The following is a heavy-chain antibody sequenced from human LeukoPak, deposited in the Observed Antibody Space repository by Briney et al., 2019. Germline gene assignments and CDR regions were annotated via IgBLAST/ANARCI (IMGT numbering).Heavy chain of an antibody. Sequence: SETLSLTCTVSGGSISSYYWSWIRQPPGKGLEWIGYIYTSGSTNYNPSLKSRVTISVDTSKNQFSLKLSSVTAADTAVYYCARLGSSREEGRFDYWGQGTLVTVSS. CDR2: IYTSGST. D-gene: IGHD6-6*01. CDR1: GGSISSYY. CDR3: ARLGSSREEGRFDY. V-gene: IGHV4-4*09. J-gene: IGHJ4*02.